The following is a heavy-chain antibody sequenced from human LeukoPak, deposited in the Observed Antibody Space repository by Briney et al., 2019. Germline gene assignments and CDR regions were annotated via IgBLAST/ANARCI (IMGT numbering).Heavy chain of an antibody. CDR2: IIPIFGTA. J-gene: IGHJ3*02. CDR1: GYTFTGYY. V-gene: IGHV1-69*13. Sequence: SVKVSCKASGYTFTGYYMHWVRQAPGQGLEWMGGIIPIFGTANYAQKFQGRVTITADESTSTAYMELSSLRSEDTAVYYCARDRLAVAGTGGAFDIWGQGTMVTVSS. D-gene: IGHD6-19*01. CDR3: ARDRLAVAGTGGAFDI.